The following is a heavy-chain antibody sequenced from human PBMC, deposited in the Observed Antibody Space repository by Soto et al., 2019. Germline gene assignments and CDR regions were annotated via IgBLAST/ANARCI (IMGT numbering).Heavy chain of an antibody. J-gene: IGHJ4*01. CDR2: INYSGST. CDR3: ARLDMAGPNLIAY. CDR1: GCSISSYY. V-gene: IGHV4-59*12. Sequence: PSETLSLTCPVSGCSISSYYWSWIRQPPERGLEWLGYINYSGSTYYNPSLRSRVTISADTPKNQFSLTLTSMTAADTAVYYCARLDMAGPNLIAYLGHGVLVTVSS.